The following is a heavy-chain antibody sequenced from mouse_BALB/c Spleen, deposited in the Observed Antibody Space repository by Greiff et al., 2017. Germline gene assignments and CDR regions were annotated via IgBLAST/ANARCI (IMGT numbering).Heavy chain of an antibody. J-gene: IGHJ3*01. D-gene: IGHD1-2*01. CDR2: ISSGGST. Sequence: EVKLVESGGGLVKPGGSLKLSCAASGFTFSSYAMSWVRQTPEKRLEWVASISSGGSTYYPDSVKGRFTISRDNARNILYLQMSSLRSEDTAMYYCARARDYYGYVAYWGQGTLVTVSA. V-gene: IGHV5-6-5*01. CDR1: GFTFSSYA. CDR3: ARARDYYGYVAY.